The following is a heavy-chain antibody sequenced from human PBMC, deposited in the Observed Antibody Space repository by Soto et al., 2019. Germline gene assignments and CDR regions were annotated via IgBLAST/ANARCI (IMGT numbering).Heavy chain of an antibody. CDR3: AREGRSAAPQAGFDL. V-gene: IGHV4-31*03. CDR1: GNSISTGAYY. D-gene: IGHD3-10*01. J-gene: IGHJ4*02. CDR2: IFYSGNT. Sequence: QVQLQVSGPGLLKPSQTLSLTCTVSGNSISTGAYYWSWLRQHPVKGLEWIGHIFYSGNTHYSPSLESRVTISVDTSKNQFSIKLTSVTVADTAVYYCAREGRSAAPQAGFDLWGQGTLVTVSS.